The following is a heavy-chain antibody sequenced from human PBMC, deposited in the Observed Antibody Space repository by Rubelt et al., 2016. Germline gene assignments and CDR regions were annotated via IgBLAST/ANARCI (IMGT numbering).Heavy chain of an antibody. V-gene: IGHV4-34*12. CDR1: GGSFSGYY. D-gene: IGHD7-27*01. J-gene: IGHJ4*02. CDR3: ANSMNWGADY. CDR2: IFHSGST. Sequence: QVQLQQWGAGLLKPSETLSLTCAVYGGSFSGYYWSWIRQPPGKGLEWIGYIFHSGSTNYNPSLKSRVTISVDTSKNQFSLKLSSVTAADTAVYYCANSMNWGADYWGQGTLVTVSS.